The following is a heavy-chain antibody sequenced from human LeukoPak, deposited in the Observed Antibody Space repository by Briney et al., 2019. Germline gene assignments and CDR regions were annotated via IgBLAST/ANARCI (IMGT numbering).Heavy chain of an antibody. CDR1: GFTFSSYD. V-gene: IGHV3-13*01. CDR3: ARGKTIGGVVDV. Sequence: GGSLRLSCAASGFTFSSYDMHWVRQATGKGLEWVSAIGTAGDTYYPGSVKGRFTISRENAKNSLYLQMNSLRAGDTAVYYCARGKTIGGVVDVWGKGTTVTVPS. J-gene: IGHJ6*04. D-gene: IGHD3-16*01. CDR2: IGTAGDT.